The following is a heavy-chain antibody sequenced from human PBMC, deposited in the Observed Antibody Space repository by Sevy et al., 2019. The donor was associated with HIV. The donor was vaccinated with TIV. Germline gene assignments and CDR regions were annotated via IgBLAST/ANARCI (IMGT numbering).Heavy chain of an antibody. CDR1: GFSLKNYW. D-gene: IGHD5-18*01. V-gene: IGHV3-7*01. CDR2: INQDGSVR. CDR3: VRDIQAEGSL. J-gene: IGHJ4*02. Sequence: GGSLRLSCSASGFSLKNYWISWVRQAPGKGLEWVANINQDGSVRYYIDSVKGRFTISRDDARNLAFLYMDSLRADDTARYYCVRDIQAEGSLWGQGTLVTVSS.